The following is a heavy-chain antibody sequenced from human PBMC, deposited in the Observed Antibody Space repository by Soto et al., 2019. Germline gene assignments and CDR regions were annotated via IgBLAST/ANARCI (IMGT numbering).Heavy chain of an antibody. CDR3: ARDPLSGSYYHYFDY. CDR1: VYSISSGYY. J-gene: IGHJ4*02. D-gene: IGHD1-26*01. Sequence: PSETLSLTCAVPVYSISSGYYLGWIRQPPGKGLEWIGSIYHSGSTYYNPSLKSRVTISVDTSKNQFSLKLSSVTAADTAVYYCARDPLSGSYYHYFDYWGQGTLVTVSS. CDR2: IYHSGST. V-gene: IGHV4-38-2*02.